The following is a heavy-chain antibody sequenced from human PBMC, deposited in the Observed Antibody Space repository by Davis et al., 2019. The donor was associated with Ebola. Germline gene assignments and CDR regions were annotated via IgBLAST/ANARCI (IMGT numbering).Heavy chain of an antibody. V-gene: IGHV1-8*03. J-gene: IGHJ6*03. CDR3: ARGRIAAAITRTKNYYNYYMDV. D-gene: IGHD6-13*01. CDR1: GYTLTELS. CDR2: MNPNSGNT. Sequence: ASVTVSCKVSGYTLTELSMHWVRQATGQGLEWMGWMNPNSGNTGYAQKFQGRVTITRNTSISTAYMELSSLRSEDTAVYYCARGRIAAAITRTKNYYNYYMDVWGKGTTVTVSS.